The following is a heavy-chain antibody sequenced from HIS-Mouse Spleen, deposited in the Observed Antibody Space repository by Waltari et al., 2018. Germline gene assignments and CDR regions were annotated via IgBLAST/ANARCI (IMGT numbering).Heavy chain of an antibody. D-gene: IGHD6-13*01. V-gene: IGHV4-39*07. CDR3: AREIPYSSSWYDWYFDL. J-gene: IGHJ2*01. CDR2: IYYSGAT. Sequence: QLQLQESGPGLVKPSETLSLTCTVSGGSISSSSYYWGWIRQPPGKGREGIGCIYYSGATYYNPSLKSRVTISVDTSKNQFSLKLSSVTAADTAVYYCAREIPYSSSWYDWYFDLWGRGTLVTVSS. CDR1: GGSISSSSYY.